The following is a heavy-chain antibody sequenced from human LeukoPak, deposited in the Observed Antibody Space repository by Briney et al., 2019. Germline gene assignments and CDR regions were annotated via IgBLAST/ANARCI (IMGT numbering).Heavy chain of an antibody. Sequence: SETLSLTCTVSGASISSAYYYWSWIRQPPGKGLEWIGYIYYSGNTYYNPSLESRVTISVDTSKNQFSLKLSSVTAADTAVYYCARFTYYGSGGDAFDIWGQGTMVTVSS. D-gene: IGHD3-10*01. V-gene: IGHV4-30-4*01. CDR2: IYYSGNT. CDR1: GASISSAYYY. J-gene: IGHJ3*02. CDR3: ARFTYYGSGGDAFDI.